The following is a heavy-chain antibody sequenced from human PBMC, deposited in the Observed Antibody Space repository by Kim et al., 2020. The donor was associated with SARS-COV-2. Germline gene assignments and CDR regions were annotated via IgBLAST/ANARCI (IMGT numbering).Heavy chain of an antibody. Sequence: ASVKVSCKTSGYTFTTYTIHWVRQAPGQRLEWMGWINTGNGDAKYSQKFQGRVTITRETSATTAYMELSGLRSEDTAVYYCAREIYRSSGWFDPWGQGTLVTVSS. CDR2: INTGNGDA. V-gene: IGHV1-3*04. CDR1: GYTFTTYT. CDR3: AREIYRSSGWFDP. D-gene: IGHD6-19*01. J-gene: IGHJ5*02.